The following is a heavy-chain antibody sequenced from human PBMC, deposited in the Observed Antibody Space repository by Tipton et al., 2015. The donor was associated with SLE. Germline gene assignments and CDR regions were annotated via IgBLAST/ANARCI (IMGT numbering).Heavy chain of an antibody. Sequence: LRLSCAVYGGSFSGYYWSWIRQPPGKGLEWIGEINHSGSTNYNPSLKSRVTISVDTSKNQFSLKLSSVTAAGTAVYYCAGVSRDAFESWGQGTMVTVSS. D-gene: IGHD5/OR15-5a*01. CDR1: GGSFSGYY. V-gene: IGHV4-34*01. CDR3: AGVSRDAFES. J-gene: IGHJ3*02. CDR2: INHSGST.